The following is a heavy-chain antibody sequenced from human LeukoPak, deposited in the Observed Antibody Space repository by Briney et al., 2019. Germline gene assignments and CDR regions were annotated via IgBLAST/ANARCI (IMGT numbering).Heavy chain of an antibody. Sequence: AGSLRLSCAASGFTFSSCAMNWVRQAPRKGLDWVSAISGSGGSRYYADSVKGRFTISRDNSKNTLYLQMNSLRAEDTAVYYCAKAVSGNYIKGFDYWGQGILVTVSS. CDR1: GFTFSSCA. V-gene: IGHV3-23*01. D-gene: IGHD1-26*01. CDR3: AKAVSGNYIKGFDY. CDR2: ISGSGGSR. J-gene: IGHJ4*02.